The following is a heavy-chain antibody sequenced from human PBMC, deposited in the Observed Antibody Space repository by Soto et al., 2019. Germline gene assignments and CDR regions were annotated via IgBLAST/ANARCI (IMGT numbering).Heavy chain of an antibody. Sequence: GGSLRLSCAASGFTFSDHYMDWVRQAPGKGLEWVGRTRNKTKSYTTEYAASVKGRFTISRDHSKNSLDLQMNSLKTEDTAVYYCTRYAGGSFDYWGQGAVVTVSS. CDR1: GFTFSDHY. CDR3: TRYAGGSFDY. J-gene: IGHJ4*02. D-gene: IGHD1-26*01. CDR2: TRNKTKSYTT. V-gene: IGHV3-72*01.